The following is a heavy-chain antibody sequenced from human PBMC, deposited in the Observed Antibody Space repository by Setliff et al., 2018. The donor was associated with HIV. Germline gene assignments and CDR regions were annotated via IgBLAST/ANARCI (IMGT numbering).Heavy chain of an antibody. V-gene: IGHV4-4*07. CDR3: ARGSYYYYNMDV. J-gene: IGHJ6*04. CDR2: MYHTGMS. Sequence: ETLSLTCSVSGGSMSSHYWTWVRQPAGKGLEWIGRMYHTGMSNYNPSLKSRVTMSVSPSKNQFSLKLTSVTAADTAVYYCARGSYYYYNMDVWGEGTTVTVSS. CDR1: GGSMSSHY.